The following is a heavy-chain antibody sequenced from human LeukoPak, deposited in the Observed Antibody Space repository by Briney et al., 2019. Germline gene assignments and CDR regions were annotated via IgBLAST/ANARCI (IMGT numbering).Heavy chain of an antibody. J-gene: IGHJ3*02. CDR3: ARRDSHGPDAFDI. V-gene: IGHV4-39*07. CDR1: GGSISSSSYY. Sequence: SETLSLTCTVSGGSISSSSYYWGWIRQPPGKGLEWIGSIYYSGSTYYNPSLKSRVTISVDTSKNQFSLKLSSVTAADTAVYYCARRDSHGPDAFDIWGQGTMVTVSS. CDR2: IYYSGST. D-gene: IGHD5-18*01.